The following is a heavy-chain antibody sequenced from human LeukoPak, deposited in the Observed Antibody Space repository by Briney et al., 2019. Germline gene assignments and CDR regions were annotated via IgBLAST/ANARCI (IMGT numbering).Heavy chain of an antibody. CDR2: MNTNRGNT. Sequence: GASVKVTCKASGYTFTSYDNNWVRQPPGQGLEWMGWMNTNRGNTGYAQKFQGRVTMTSNTSISTAYMELSSLRSEDTAVYYCARQPISGHYYRVGVWGPETTVSVSS. V-gene: IGHV1-8*01. CDR3: ARQPISGHYYRVGV. D-gene: IGHD3-3*01. J-gene: IGHJ6*02. CDR1: GYTFTSYD.